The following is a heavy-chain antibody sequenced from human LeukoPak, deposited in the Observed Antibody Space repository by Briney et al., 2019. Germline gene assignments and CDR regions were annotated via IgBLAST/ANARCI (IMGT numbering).Heavy chain of an antibody. V-gene: IGHV3-7*01. Sequence: GGSLRLSCAASGFPFSGYWMTWVRQAPGKGLQWVASIKQDASDSRHVDSVKGRFTISRDSAKNSLFLQMNNLRPGDTAVYYCAKNIAAPGRVDYQLYGMDEWGQGTTVTVSS. D-gene: IGHD6-25*01. J-gene: IGHJ6*02. CDR3: AKNIAAPGRVDYQLYGMDE. CDR1: GFPFSGYW. CDR2: IKQDASDS.